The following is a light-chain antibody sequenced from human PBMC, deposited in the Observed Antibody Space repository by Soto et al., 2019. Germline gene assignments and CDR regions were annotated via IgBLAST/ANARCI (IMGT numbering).Light chain of an antibody. CDR2: DAS. V-gene: IGKV3-11*01. CDR1: QSVSSY. CDR3: QQRSNWPLLT. J-gene: IGKJ4*01. Sequence: EIVLTQSPATLSLSPGERATLSCRASQSVSSYLAWYQQKPGQAPRLLIYDASNRATGIPARFSGSGSGTVFALNISSLEPEDFAVYYCQQRSNWPLLTFGGGTKVEIK.